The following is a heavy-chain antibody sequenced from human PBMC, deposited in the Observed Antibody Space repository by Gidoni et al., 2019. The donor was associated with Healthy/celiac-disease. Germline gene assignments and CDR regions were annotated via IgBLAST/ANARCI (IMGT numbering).Heavy chain of an antibody. CDR1: GSTVSSNY. CDR3: ARDLLRWRAFDI. D-gene: IGHD4-17*01. J-gene: IGHJ3*02. CDR2: IYSGGST. V-gene: IGHV3-53*01. Sequence: EVQLVESGGGLIQPGGSLRLSCAASGSTVSSNYMSGVRQAPGKGLEWVSVIYSGGSTYYADSVKGRFTISRDNSKNTLYLQMNSLRAEDTAVYYCARDLLRWRAFDIWGQGTMVTVSS.